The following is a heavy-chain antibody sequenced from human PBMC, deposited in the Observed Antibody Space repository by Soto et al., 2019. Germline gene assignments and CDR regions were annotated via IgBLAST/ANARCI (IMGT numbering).Heavy chain of an antibody. V-gene: IGHV4-39*01. D-gene: IGHD3-3*01. CDR2: IYYSGST. Sequence: PSETLSLTCTVSGGSISSNSYYWGWIRQPPGKGLEWIGSIYYSGSTYYNPSLKSRVTISVDTSKNQFSLKLSSVTAADTAVYYCAGIRISIFGVVIIWGAFDYWGQGTLVTVS. J-gene: IGHJ4*02. CDR1: GGSISSNSYY. CDR3: AGIRISIFGVVIIWGAFDY.